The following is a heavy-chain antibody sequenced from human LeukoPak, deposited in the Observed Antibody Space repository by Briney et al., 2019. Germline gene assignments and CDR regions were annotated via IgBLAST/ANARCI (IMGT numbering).Heavy chain of an antibody. V-gene: IGHV1-24*01. J-gene: IGHJ4*02. CDR1: GYTLSELS. D-gene: IGHD3-3*01. CDR2: FDVAETDT. Sequence: ASVKVSCKVSGYTLSELSMHWVRQSPGKGLEWMGGFDVAETDTIYAQKFQGRVTMTEDTSTDTAYMELNSLCSEDTAVYYCSSSGVEEWQGLHFWGQGTLVVVSS. CDR3: SSSGVEEWQGLHF.